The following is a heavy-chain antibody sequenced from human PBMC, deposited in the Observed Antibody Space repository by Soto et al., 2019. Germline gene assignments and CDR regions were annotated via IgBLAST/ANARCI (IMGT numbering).Heavy chain of an antibody. J-gene: IGHJ4*02. D-gene: IGHD3-16*01. CDR3: ARDQGGQSGNFIFDT. V-gene: IGHV3-33*01. CDR1: GFSFSDYV. Sequence: QVQLVESGGGVVQPGRSLRLSCAASGFSFSDYVMHWVRQAPGKGLDWVAVMWYHGRDLFYADSVKGRFTISRDNSKNTLYLQMNSLRAEDTAVYYCARDQGGQSGNFIFDTWGQGTLVTVYS. CDR2: MWYHGRDL.